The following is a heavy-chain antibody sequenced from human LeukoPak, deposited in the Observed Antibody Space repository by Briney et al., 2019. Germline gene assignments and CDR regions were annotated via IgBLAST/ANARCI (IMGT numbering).Heavy chain of an antibody. CDR1: GFTFSNAW. V-gene: IGHV3-15*01. CDR3: TTAQSFGELPSD. J-gene: IGHJ4*02. CDR2: IKSKTDGGRT. D-gene: IGHD3-10*01. Sequence: PGGSLRLSCAASGFTFSNAWMSWVRQAPGKGLEWVGRIKSKTDGGRTDYVASVKGRFTISRDDSKNTLYLQMNSLKIEDTAVYYCTTAQSFGELPSDWGQGTLVTVSS.